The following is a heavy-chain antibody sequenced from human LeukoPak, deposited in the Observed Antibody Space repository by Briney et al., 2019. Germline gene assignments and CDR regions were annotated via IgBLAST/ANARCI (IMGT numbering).Heavy chain of an antibody. V-gene: IGHV3-66*01. CDR3: ARDPPAVAANTYG. CDR1: GVTVSNNY. D-gene: IGHD6-6*01. Sequence: GGSLRLSCAASGVTVSNNYINWVRQAPGKGLEWVSLIYSGGSTYYADSVKGRFTISRDNSKNTLYLQMNSLRAEDTAVYYCARDPPAVAANTYGWGQGTLVTVPS. CDR2: IYSGGST. J-gene: IGHJ4*02.